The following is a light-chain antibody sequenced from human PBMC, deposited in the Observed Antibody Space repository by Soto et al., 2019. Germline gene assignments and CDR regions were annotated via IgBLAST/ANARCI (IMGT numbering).Light chain of an antibody. J-gene: IGKJ2*01. CDR1: QSVSSY. V-gene: IGKV3-11*01. CDR3: QQRSNWYT. Sequence: EIVLTQSPATLSLSPGERATLSCRASQSVSSYLAWYQQKPGQAPRLLIYDASNRATDITARFSGSGSGTDFTLTSSSLEPEDFAVYYCQQRSNWYTFGQGTKLEIK. CDR2: DAS.